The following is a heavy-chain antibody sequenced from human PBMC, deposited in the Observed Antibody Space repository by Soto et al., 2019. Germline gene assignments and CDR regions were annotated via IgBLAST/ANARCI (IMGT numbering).Heavy chain of an antibody. V-gene: IGHV1-18*01. CDR1: GYTFTSYG. J-gene: IGHJ6*02. D-gene: IGHD6-13*01. Sequence: QVQLVQSGAEVKKPGASVKVSCKASGYTFTSYGISWVRQAPGQGLEWMGWISAYNGNTNYAQKLQGRVTMTTDTSTSTAYMALRSLRSHDTAVYYCASFSIAATDPYGMDVWGQGTTVTVSS. CDR2: ISAYNGNT. CDR3: ASFSIAATDPYGMDV.